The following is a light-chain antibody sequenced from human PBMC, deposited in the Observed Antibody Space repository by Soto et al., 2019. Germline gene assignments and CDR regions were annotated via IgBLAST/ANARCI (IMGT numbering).Light chain of an antibody. J-gene: IGLJ2*01. CDR2: EVS. V-gene: IGLV2-11*01. CDR1: NGDIANYNF. Sequence: QSALTQPRSVSGSPGQSVTISCTGTNGDIANYNFVSWYQQHPGKAPKLMIYEVSKRPSGVPDRFSGSKSGNTASLAISGLQSEDEADYYCAAWDDSLNGPVFGGGTQLTVL. CDR3: AAWDDSLNGPV.